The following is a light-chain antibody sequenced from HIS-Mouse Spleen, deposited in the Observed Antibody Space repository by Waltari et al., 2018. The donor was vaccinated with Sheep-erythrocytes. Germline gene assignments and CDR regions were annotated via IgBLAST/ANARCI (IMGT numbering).Light chain of an antibody. CDR2: AAS. CDR3: QQLNSYPALT. V-gene: IGKV1-9*01. J-gene: IGKJ4*01. CDR1: QGISSY. Sequence: DIQLTQSPSFLSASVGDRVTITCRASQGISSYLAWYQQKPGKAPKLLIYAASTLQSGVPSRLSDSGSGTEFTLTISSLQPEDFATYYCQQLNSYPALTFGGGTKVEIK.